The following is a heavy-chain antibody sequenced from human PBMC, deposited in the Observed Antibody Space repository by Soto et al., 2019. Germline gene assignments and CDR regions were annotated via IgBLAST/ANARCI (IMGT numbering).Heavy chain of an antibody. V-gene: IGHV1-3*01. D-gene: IGHD2-2*01. J-gene: IGHJ6*02. CDR1: GYTFTSYA. Sequence: GASVKVSCKASGYTFTSYAMHWVRQAPGQRLEWMGWINAGNGNTKYSQKFQGRVTITRDTSASTAYMELSSLRSEDTAVYYCARVGCSSTSCYGAWYYYGMDVWGQGTTVTVSS. CDR3: ARVGCSSTSCYGAWYYYGMDV. CDR2: INAGNGNT.